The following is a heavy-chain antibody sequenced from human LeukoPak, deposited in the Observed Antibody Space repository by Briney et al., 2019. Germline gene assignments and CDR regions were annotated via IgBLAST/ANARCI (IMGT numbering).Heavy chain of an antibody. CDR1: GGSIGSYY. J-gene: IGHJ5*02. Sequence: SETLSLTCTVSGGSIGSYYWSWIRQPAGKGLEWIGRIYTSGSTNYNPSLKSRVTMSVDTSKNQFSLKLSSVTAADTAVYYCARDYYGSGSYGEGRWFDPWGQGTLVTVSS. CDR3: ARDYYGSGSYGEGRWFDP. CDR2: IYTSGST. D-gene: IGHD3-10*01. V-gene: IGHV4-4*07.